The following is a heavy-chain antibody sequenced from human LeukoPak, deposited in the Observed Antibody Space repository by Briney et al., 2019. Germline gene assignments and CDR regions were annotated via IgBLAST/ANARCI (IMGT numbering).Heavy chain of an antibody. CDR3: ARGVTIFGVVSLGYYYYYMDV. V-gene: IGHV4-34*01. Sequence: SETLSLTCAVYGGSFSGYYWSWLRQPPGKGLEWIGEINHSGSTNYNPSLKSRVTISVDTSKNQFSLKLSSVTAADTAVYYCARGVTIFGVVSLGYYYYYMDVWGKGTTVTVSS. CDR2: INHSGST. D-gene: IGHD3-3*01. CDR1: GGSFSGYY. J-gene: IGHJ6*03.